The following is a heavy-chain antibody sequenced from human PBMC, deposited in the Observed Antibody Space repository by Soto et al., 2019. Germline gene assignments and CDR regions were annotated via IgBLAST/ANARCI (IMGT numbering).Heavy chain of an antibody. CDR1: GSTFTSYT. J-gene: IGHJ4*02. CDR2: INAGNGNI. Sequence: QVQLVQSGAEVKKPGASVRVSCEASGSTFTSYTMHWVRQAPGQGLEWMGWINAGNGNIRYSQKFQGRVTITRDTSARSVYMELTSLRYEATAVYYCARERGTAGGTSLFDYWGQGTLVTVSS. D-gene: IGHD1-26*01. V-gene: IGHV1-3*01. CDR3: ARERGTAGGTSLFDY.